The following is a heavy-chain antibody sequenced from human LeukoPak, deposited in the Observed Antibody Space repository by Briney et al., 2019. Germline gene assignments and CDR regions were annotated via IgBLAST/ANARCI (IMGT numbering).Heavy chain of an antibody. CDR1: GYSISSGYY. CDR3: ARDRAPIVDY. CDR2: IYHSGST. J-gene: IGHJ4*02. V-gene: IGHV4-38-2*02. Sequence: KPSETLSLTCTVSGYSISSGYYWGWIRQPPGKGLEWIGSIYHSGSTYYNPSLKSRVTISVDTSKNQFSLKLSSVTAADTAVYYCARDRAPIVDYWGQGTLVTVSS.